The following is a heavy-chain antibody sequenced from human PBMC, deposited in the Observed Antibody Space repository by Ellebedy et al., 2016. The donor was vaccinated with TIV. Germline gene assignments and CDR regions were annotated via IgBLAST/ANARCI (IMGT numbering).Heavy chain of an antibody. Sequence: MPGGSLRLSCSVSGGSINNYYWTWIRQPPGQGLEWIGDIHHSGNSHIHPSLKSRVTLSLDTSKNQFSLGLSSVTAADTATYYGARDLGRYGMDVWGQGTTVTVSS. CDR2: IHHSGNS. V-gene: IGHV4-59*01. J-gene: IGHJ6*02. CDR1: GGSINNYY. CDR3: ARDLGRYGMDV.